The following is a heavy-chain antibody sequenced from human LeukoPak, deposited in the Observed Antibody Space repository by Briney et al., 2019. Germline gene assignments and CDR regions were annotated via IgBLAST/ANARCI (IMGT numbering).Heavy chain of an antibody. D-gene: IGHD3-16*02. J-gene: IGHJ4*02. CDR2: ISAYNGNI. CDR1: GYTFSSHG. CDR3: ARDWVSYCSTASCLLQFDS. V-gene: IGHV1-18*01. Sequence: GASVKVSCKAYGYTFSSHGISWVQQAPGQGLEGMGWISAYNGNINSAQKLQGRLTMTTDTYTNTAYMELRGLRSDDTAVYYCARDWVSYCSTASCLLQFDSWGQGTLVTVSS.